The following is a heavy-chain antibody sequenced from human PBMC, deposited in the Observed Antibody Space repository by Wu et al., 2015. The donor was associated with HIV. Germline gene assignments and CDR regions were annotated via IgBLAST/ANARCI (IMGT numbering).Heavy chain of an antibody. CDR2: IIPLSGIA. D-gene: IGHD5-12*01. J-gene: IGHJ4*02. CDR1: GGTLTNFA. CDR3: AREGGYVPDFYFDH. Sequence: QVQLVQSGAEVKKPGSSVRVSCKASGGTLTNFAINWVRQAPGQGLEWMGGIIPLSGIANYAQKFQGRVTITSDESTSTAYMELISLRSEDTAVYYCAREGGYVPDFYFDHWGQGTLVTVSS. V-gene: IGHV1-69*05.